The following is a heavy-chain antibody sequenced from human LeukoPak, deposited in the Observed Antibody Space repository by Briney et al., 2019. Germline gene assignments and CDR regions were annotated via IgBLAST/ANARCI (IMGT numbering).Heavy chain of an antibody. J-gene: IGHJ6*03. CDR3: AKDAFEMATDYYYYYMDV. CDR1: GFSFDEYA. Sequence: GGSLRLSCAASGFSFDEYAMHWVRQAPGKGLEWVSLISWDGGGTYYADSVKGRFTISRDNRKNSLYLQMNSLRPEDTALYYCAKDAFEMATDYYYYYMDVWGKGTTVTVSS. CDR2: ISWDGGGT. V-gene: IGHV3-43D*03. D-gene: IGHD5-24*01.